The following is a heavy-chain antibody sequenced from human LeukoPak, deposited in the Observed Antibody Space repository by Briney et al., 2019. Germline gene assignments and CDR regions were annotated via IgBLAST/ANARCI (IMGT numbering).Heavy chain of an antibody. J-gene: IGHJ3*02. CDR1: GYSFPNYW. Sequence: GESLQISCKGSGYSFPNYWIGWVRQLSGKGLEWMGIIYPLDSDTRYSPSFQGQVTISADTSISTAYLQWSSLKASDTAMYYCASAFRDSSGYPENDAFDMWGQGTMVTVSS. CDR3: ASAFRDSSGYPENDAFDM. V-gene: IGHV5-51*01. CDR2: IYPLDSDT. D-gene: IGHD3-22*01.